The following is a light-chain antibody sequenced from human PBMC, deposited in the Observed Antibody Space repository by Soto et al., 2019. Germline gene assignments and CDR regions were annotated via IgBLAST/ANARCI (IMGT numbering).Light chain of an antibody. CDR3: QQYGSLPWT. CDR2: GAS. Sequence: EIVLTQSPGTLSLSPGESATLSCRASQSVTSNYLAWYQQKPGQAPRLLIYGASSRATGIPDRFSGSGSGTDFTLTISRLEPEDFAVYYCQQYGSLPWTFGQGTKVEIK. J-gene: IGKJ1*01. CDR1: QSVTSNY. V-gene: IGKV3-20*01.